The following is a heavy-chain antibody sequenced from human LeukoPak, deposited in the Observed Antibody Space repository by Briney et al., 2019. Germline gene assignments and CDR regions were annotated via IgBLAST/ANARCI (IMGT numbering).Heavy chain of an antibody. CDR1: GFTFSSYG. D-gene: IGHD3-10*01. Sequence: GGSLRLSCAASGFTFSSYGMHWVHQAPGKGLEWVAVISYDGSNKYYADSVKGRFTISRDNSKNTLYLQMNSLRAEDTAVYYCAKTGQLLWFGELLSSLDYWGQGTLVTVSS. CDR3: AKTGQLLWFGELLSSLDY. J-gene: IGHJ4*02. V-gene: IGHV3-30*18. CDR2: ISYDGSNK.